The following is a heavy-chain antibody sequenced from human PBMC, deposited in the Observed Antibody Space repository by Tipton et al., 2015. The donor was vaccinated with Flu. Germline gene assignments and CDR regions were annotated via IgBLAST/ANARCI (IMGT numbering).Heavy chain of an antibody. CDR3: ARDQGFGGGLAYDYYLLDV. J-gene: IGHJ6*02. D-gene: IGHD3-10*01. Sequence: TLSLTCSVSGASFGSGYYWGWIRQPPGKGLEWIGNIHRSGSTYYNPSLERRVSISVDTSKSQFSLTLNSVTAADTAVYYCARDQGFGGGLAYDYYLLDVWGQGTTVTVSS. CDR2: IHRSGST. V-gene: IGHV4-38-2*02. CDR1: GASFGSGYY.